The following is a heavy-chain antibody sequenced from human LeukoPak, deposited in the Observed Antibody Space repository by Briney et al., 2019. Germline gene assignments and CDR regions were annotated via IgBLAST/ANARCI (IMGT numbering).Heavy chain of an antibody. CDR3: ARRKWQIGVGFDF. CDR1: GFTFSTYS. V-gene: IGHV3-48*04. CDR2: ISSSSSTI. D-gene: IGHD5-12*01. J-gene: IGHJ4*02. Sequence: GGSLRLSCAVSGFTFSTYSMNWVRQAPGKGLEWVSYISSSSSTIYYADSVKGRFTISRDNAKDSLFLQMNSLTAEDSALYYCARRKWQIGVGFDFWGQGTVVTVSS.